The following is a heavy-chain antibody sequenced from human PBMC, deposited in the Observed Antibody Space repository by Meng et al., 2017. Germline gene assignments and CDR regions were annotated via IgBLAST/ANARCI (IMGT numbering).Heavy chain of an antibody. D-gene: IGHD6-13*01. Sequence: GSLRLSCAVYGGSSGGYYWSWIRQPPGEGLEWIGEINHSGSTNYNPSLKSRVTISVDTSKNQFSLKLSSVTAADTAVYYRARGLRDPRIAAAGIPKYYYYGMDVWGQGTTVTVSS. J-gene: IGHJ6*02. CDR2: INHSGST. CDR1: GGSSGGYY. CDR3: ARGLRDPRIAAAGIPKYYYYGMDV. V-gene: IGHV4-34*01.